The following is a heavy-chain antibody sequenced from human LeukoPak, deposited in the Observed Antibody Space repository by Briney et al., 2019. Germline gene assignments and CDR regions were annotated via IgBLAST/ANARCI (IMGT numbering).Heavy chain of an antibody. D-gene: IGHD2/OR15-2a*01. CDR1: GFTFTDYY. CDR3: VRDLYSTFDSSNLNSDY. V-gene: IGHV3-11*04. J-gene: IGHJ4*02. Sequence: PGGSLRLSCAASGFTFTDYYMSWIRQAPGKGLEWVSYISVSSTTIYYADSVKGRFTISRDNTESSLYLQMSNLRAEDSAVYYCVRDLYSTFDSSNLNSDYWGQGTLVTVSS. CDR2: ISVSSTTI.